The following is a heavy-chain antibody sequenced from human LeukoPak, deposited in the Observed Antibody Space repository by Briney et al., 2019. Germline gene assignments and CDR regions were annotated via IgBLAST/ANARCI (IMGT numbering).Heavy chain of an antibody. V-gene: IGHV1-69*05. Sequence: SVKVSCKASGGTFSSYAISWVRQAPGQGLEWMGGIIPIFGTANYAQKFQGRVTITTDESTSTAYMELSSLRSEDTAVYYCARDTEIVTGAFDIWGQGTMVPVSS. CDR2: IIPIFGTA. CDR1: GGTFSSYA. CDR3: ARDTEIVTGAFDI. J-gene: IGHJ3*02. D-gene: IGHD3-22*01.